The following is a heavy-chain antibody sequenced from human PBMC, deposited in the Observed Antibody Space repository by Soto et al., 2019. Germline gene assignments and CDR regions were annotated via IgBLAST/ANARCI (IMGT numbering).Heavy chain of an antibody. CDR3: ARSYGRDYDSSVYSYYFAT. V-gene: IGHV1-69*13. D-gene: IGHD3-22*01. CDR2: IIPIFGTA. J-gene: IGHJ4*02. CDR1: GGTFSSYA. Sequence: SVKVSCKASGGTFSSYAISWVRQAPGQGLEWMGGIIPIFGTANYAQKFQGRVTITADESTSTAYMELSSLRSEDTAVYYCARSYGRDYDSSVYSYYFATWGKETLV.